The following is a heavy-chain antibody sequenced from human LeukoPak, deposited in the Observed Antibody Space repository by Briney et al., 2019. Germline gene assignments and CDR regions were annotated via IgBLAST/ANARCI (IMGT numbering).Heavy chain of an antibody. V-gene: IGHV3-48*03. Sequence: GGSLRLSCAASGFTFSSYEMNWVRQAPGKGLEWVSYISSSGSTIYYADFVKGRFTISRDNAKNSLYLQMNSLRAEDTAVYYCARARSIFRYWGQGTLVTVSS. CDR2: ISSSGSTI. D-gene: IGHD2-21*01. CDR1: GFTFSSYE. J-gene: IGHJ4*02. CDR3: ARARSIFRY.